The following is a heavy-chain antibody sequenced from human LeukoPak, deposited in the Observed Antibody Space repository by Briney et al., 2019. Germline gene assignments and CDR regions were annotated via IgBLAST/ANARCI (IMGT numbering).Heavy chain of an antibody. CDR1: GGSISSYY. V-gene: IGHV4-59*01. J-gene: IGHJ6*02. D-gene: IGHD3-10*01. CDR3: ARDPYGSGFMDV. CDR2: IYYSRST. Sequence: SETLSLTCTVSGGSISSYYWSWIRQPPGKGLEWIGYIYYSRSTNYNPSPKSRVTISVDTSKNQFSLKLSSVTAADTAVYYCARDPYGSGFMDVWGQGTTVTVSS.